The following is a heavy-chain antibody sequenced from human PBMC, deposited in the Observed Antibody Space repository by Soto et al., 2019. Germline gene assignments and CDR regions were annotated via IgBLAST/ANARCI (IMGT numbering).Heavy chain of an antibody. Sequence: QVQLQESGPGVVEPSQTLSLTCTVSGGSINNNGYFWSWIRQPPGSGLEWIGHIYNSGSTYSNPSLKMRLTISVDTSKNQFSLKLSSVTAADTAVYSCARGPSGDKVDYWGQGTLVTVSS. CDR3: ARGPSGDKVDY. CDR2: IYNSGST. D-gene: IGHD1-26*01. V-gene: IGHV4-30-4*01. CDR1: GGSINNNGYF. J-gene: IGHJ4*02.